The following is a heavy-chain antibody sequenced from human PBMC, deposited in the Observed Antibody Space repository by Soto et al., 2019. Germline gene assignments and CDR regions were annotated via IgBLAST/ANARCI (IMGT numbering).Heavy chain of an antibody. CDR2: MNPNSGNT. CDR1: GNTFTSYD. J-gene: IGHJ4*02. Sequence: GASVKVSCKASGNTFTSYDIKWGRQATGQGLEWMGWMNPNSGNTGYARKFQGRVTMTRNTSISTAYMELSSLRSEGTAVYYCASDPARLAYWGQGTLVTVSS. V-gene: IGHV1-8*01. CDR3: ASDPARLAY.